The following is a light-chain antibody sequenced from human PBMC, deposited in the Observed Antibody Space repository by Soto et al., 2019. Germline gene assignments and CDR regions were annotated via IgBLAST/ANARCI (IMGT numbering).Light chain of an antibody. CDR2: GAS. Sequence: EIVLTKSPGTLALSPGXRATLSCRASQSFSSGYLAWYQQKPGQAPRLLIYGASSRATDIPDRFSGSGSGTDFTLTISRLEPEDFAVYYCHQYDSSPATFGQGTKVDTK. J-gene: IGKJ1*01. V-gene: IGKV3-20*01. CDR1: QSFSSGY. CDR3: HQYDSSPAT.